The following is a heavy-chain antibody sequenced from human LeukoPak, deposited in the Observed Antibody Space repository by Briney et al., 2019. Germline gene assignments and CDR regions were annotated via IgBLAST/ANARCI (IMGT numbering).Heavy chain of an antibody. Sequence: VASVKVSRKASGYIFTNHYIHWVRQAPGQGLEWMGIIRPSGGNTGYTQKFQGRVTMTRDVSTSTVYMELRSLRSEDTAVYYCAREPPDSYYFDYWGQGTLVTVSS. J-gene: IGHJ4*02. CDR2: IRPSGGNT. CDR1: GYIFTNHY. V-gene: IGHV1-46*01. CDR3: AREPPDSYYFDY.